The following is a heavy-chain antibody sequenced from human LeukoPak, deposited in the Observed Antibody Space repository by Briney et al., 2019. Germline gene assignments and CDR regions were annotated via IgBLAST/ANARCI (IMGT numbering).Heavy chain of an antibody. CDR3: ARDRQSRGGGPQTFSDP. V-gene: IGHV3-30*04. Sequence: GGSLRLSCAASGFTFSSYAMHWVRQAPGKGLEWVAVISYDGSNKYYADSVKGRFTISRDNSKNTLYLQMNSLRAEDTAVYYCARDRQSRGGGPQTFSDPGGQET. CDR1: GFTFSSYA. J-gene: IGHJ5*02. D-gene: IGHD3-10*01. CDR2: ISYDGSNK.